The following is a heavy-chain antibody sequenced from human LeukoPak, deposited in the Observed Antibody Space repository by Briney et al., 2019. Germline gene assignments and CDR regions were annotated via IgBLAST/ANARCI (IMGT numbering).Heavy chain of an antibody. J-gene: IGHJ2*01. CDR3: VKARGPAHWYFDL. D-gene: IGHD5-12*01. CDR2: DSFNGRVQ. CDR1: GFAFNTYG. Sequence: GRSLRLSCAASGFAFNTYGMQWVRQAPGMGLEWVAVDSFNGRVQYYADSVTGRFTISRDNATYTLYLEMNSLRTADPAVYYCVKARGPAHWYFDLWGRGALAIVSS. V-gene: IGHV3-30*18.